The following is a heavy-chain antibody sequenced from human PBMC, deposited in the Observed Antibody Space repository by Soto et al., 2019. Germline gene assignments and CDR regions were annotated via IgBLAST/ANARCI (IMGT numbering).Heavy chain of an antibody. J-gene: IGHJ4*02. D-gene: IGHD1-26*01. V-gene: IGHV3-30*18. CDR2: ISYDGSNK. CDR3: AKVSGSYSDY. CDR1: GFTFSSYG. Sequence: GGSLRLSCAASGFTFSSYGMHWVRQAPGKGLEWVAVISYDGSNKYYADSVKGRFTISRDNSKNTLYLQMNSLRAEDTAVYYCAKVSGSYSDYWGQGTLVTVPS.